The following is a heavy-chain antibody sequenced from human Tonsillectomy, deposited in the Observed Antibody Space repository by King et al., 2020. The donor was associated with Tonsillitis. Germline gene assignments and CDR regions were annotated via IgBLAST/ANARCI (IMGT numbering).Heavy chain of an antibody. Sequence: VQLVESGGGLVQPGGSLRLSCAASGFTFSSHNMNWVRQAPGKGLEWVAYIDTSITATYYAGSVKGRFTISRDNAKNTPFLQMNSLRAEDTAVYYCANVYFSSPVFYYYMDVWGKGTTVTVSS. CDR1: GFTFSSHN. CDR2: IDTSITAT. V-gene: IGHV3-48*01. CDR3: ANVYFSSPVFYYYMDV. J-gene: IGHJ6*03. D-gene: IGHD2-8*01.